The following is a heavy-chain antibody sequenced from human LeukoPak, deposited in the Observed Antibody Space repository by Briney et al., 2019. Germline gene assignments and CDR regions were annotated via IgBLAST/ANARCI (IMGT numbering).Heavy chain of an antibody. D-gene: IGHD3-10*01. CDR3: ARHRGYYGSGRRYYYYMDV. CDR2: IYYSGST. Sequence: PSETLSLTCTVSGGSISSSSYYWGWIRQPPGKGLEWIGSIYYSGSTYYNPSLKSRVTISVDTSKNQFSLKLSSVTAADTAVYYCARHRGYYGSGRRYYYYMDVWGKGTTVTISS. CDR1: GGSISSSSYY. J-gene: IGHJ6*03. V-gene: IGHV4-39*01.